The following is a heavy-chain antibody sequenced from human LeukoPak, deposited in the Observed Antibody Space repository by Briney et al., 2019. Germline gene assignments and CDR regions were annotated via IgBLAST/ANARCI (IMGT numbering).Heavy chain of an antibody. D-gene: IGHD3-22*01. J-gene: IGHJ4*02. CDR2: IYYSGST. CDR1: GGSISSSSYY. Sequence: LRETLSLTCTVSGGSISSSSYYWGWIRQPPGKGLEWIGSIYYSGSTYYNPSLKSRVTISVDTSKNQFSLKLSSVTAADTAVYYCASDSSGYYDYWGQGTLVTVSS. CDR3: ASDSSGYYDY. V-gene: IGHV4-39*01.